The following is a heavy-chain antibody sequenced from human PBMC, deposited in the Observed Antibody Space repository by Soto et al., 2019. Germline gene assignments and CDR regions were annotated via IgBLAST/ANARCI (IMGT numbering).Heavy chain of an antibody. J-gene: IGHJ4*02. D-gene: IGHD6-19*01. CDR2: ISGSGGST. Sequence: PEVSLRLSCAPSGLTFSSYAMSWLRQAPGKGLEWVSAISGSGGSTYYADSVKGRFTISRDNSKNTLYLKMNSLRAEDTAVYYCAKYLGVIAVAGNFYYSGKGTRGTV. CDR1: GLTFSSYA. CDR3: AKYLGVIAVAGNFYY. V-gene: IGHV3-23*01.